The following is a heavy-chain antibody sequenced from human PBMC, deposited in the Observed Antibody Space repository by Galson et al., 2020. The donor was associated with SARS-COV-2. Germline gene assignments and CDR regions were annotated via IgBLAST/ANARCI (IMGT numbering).Heavy chain of an antibody. Sequence: SETLSLTCTVSGGPISSGGYYWSWIRQHPGKGLEWIGYIYYSGSTSYNPSLKSLLTISVDTSKNQFSLNLRSVSAEDTAVYYCARTQVVRGWYDAFDIWGQGTMVTVSS. V-gene: IGHV4-31*01. CDR1: GGPISSGGYY. D-gene: IGHD6-19*01. CDR3: ARTQVVRGWYDAFDI. J-gene: IGHJ3*02. CDR2: IYYSGST.